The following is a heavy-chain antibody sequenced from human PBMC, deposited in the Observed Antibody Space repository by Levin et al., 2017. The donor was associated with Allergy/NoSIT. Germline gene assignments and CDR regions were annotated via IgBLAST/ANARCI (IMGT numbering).Heavy chain of an antibody. CDR1: GFTFSSYA. V-gene: IGHV3-23*01. D-gene: IGHD5-12*01. CDR3: ARRYTLGARYGMDV. J-gene: IGHJ6*02. Sequence: GGSLRLSCAASGFTFSSYAMGWVRQAPGKGLEWVSGISGSGGATYYADSMKGRFTISRDNSKNTLYLQMNSLRAEDTAVYYCARRYTLGARYGMDVWGQGTTVTVSS. CDR2: ISGSGGAT.